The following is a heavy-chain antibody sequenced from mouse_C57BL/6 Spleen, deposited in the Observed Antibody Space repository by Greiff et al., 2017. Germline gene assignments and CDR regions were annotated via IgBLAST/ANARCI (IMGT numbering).Heavy chain of an antibody. D-gene: IGHD1-1*01. Sequence: VQLQQPRAELVKPGASVKLSCKATGYTFTSYWMHWVKQRPGRGLEWIGRIDPNSGGTKYNEKFKSKATLTVDKPSSTAYMQLSSLTSEDSAVYYCARGDYYGSSSLAYWGQGTLVTVSA. V-gene: IGHV1-72*01. CDR1: GYTFTSYW. CDR2: IDPNSGGT. J-gene: IGHJ3*01. CDR3: ARGDYYGSSSLAY.